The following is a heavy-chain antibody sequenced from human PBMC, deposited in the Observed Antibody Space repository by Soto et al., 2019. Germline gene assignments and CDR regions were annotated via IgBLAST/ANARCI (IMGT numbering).Heavy chain of an antibody. Sequence: ASVKVSCKASGYTFTSYGISRVRQAPGQGLEWMGWISAYNGNTNYAQKLQGRVTMTTDTSTSTAYMELRSLRSDDTAVYYCARDRPLWFGELLRPYNWFDPWGQGTLVTVSS. CDR2: ISAYNGNT. V-gene: IGHV1-18*01. J-gene: IGHJ5*02. CDR3: ARDRPLWFGELLRPYNWFDP. D-gene: IGHD3-10*01. CDR1: GYTFTSYG.